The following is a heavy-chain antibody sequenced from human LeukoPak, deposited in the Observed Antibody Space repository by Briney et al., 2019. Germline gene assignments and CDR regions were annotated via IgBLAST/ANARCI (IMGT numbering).Heavy chain of an antibody. CDR3: AKNIGGLDY. D-gene: IGHD3-10*01. J-gene: IGHJ4*02. Sequence: PRGSLRLSCAVSGFTFNTYGMTWVRQAPGKGLEWVSGISGSDGSTYHADSVKGRFTISRDNSKNTLYLQMNSLRGEDTAVYYCAKNIGGLDYWGQGTLVTVS. CDR1: GFTFNTYG. CDR2: ISGSDGST. V-gene: IGHV3-23*01.